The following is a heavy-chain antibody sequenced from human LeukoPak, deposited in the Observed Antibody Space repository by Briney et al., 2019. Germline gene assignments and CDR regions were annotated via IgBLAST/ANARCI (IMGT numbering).Heavy chain of an antibody. CDR1: GGTFSSYA. J-gene: IGHJ4*02. V-gene: IGHV1-69*13. Sequence: ASVKVSCKASGGTFSSYALSWVRQAPGQGLEWMGGIIPIFGTANYAQKFQGRVTITADESTSTAYMELSSLRSEDTAVYYCAAVVPAVMGYFDYWGQGTLVTVTS. D-gene: IGHD2-2*01. CDR2: IIPIFGTA. CDR3: AAVVPAVMGYFDY.